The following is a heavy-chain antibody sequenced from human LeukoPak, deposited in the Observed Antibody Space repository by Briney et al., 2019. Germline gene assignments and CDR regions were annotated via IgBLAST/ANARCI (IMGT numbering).Heavy chain of an antibody. J-gene: IGHJ4*02. CDR2: IYYSGST. D-gene: IGHD3-22*01. CDR1: GGSISSYY. Sequence: PSETLSLTCTVSGGSISSYYWSWIRQPPGKGLEWIGYIYYSGSTNYNPSLKSRVTISVDTSKNQFSLKLSSVTAADTAVYYCARVKSRSRRIYYYDSSGPYRDFDYWGQGTLVTVSS. CDR3: ARVKSRSRRIYYYDSSGPYRDFDY. V-gene: IGHV4-59*12.